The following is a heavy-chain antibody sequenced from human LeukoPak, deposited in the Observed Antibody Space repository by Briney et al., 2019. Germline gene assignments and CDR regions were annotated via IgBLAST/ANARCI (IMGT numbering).Heavy chain of an antibody. J-gene: IGHJ6*02. D-gene: IGHD3-3*01. V-gene: IGHV3-23*01. CDR3: AKILYYDFWSGYWNGMDV. Sequence: PGGSLRLSCAASGFTFSSYAMSWVRQAPGKGLEWVSAISGSGGSTYYADSVKGRFTISRDNSKNTLYLQMNSLRAEDTAVYYCAKILYYDFWSGYWNGMDVWGQGTTVTVSS. CDR2: ISGSGGST. CDR1: GFTFSSYA.